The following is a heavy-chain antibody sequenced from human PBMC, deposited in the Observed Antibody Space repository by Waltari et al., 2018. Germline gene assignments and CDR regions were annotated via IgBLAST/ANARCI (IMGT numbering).Heavy chain of an antibody. D-gene: IGHD3-3*01. CDR3: ARGLRITIFGVVISALWYGMDV. Sequence: VQLQQSGAGLLKPSETLALTCAVYGGTFSGYYWRCCRHPPGKGLVWIGEINDSGSTTYNPSLKSRVTISVDTSKNQFSLKLRSVTAADTAVYYCARGLRITIFGVVISALWYGMDVWGQGTTVTVSS. J-gene: IGHJ6*02. V-gene: IGHV4-34*01. CDR2: INDSGST. CDR1: GGTFSGYY.